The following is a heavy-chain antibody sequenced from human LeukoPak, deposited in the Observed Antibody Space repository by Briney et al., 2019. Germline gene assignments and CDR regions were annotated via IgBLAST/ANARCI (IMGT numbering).Heavy chain of an antibody. V-gene: IGHV3-9*01. D-gene: IGHD3-9*01. CDR1: GFSLEDFA. CDR2: ISWDSGSQ. Sequence: GGSLRLSCVGSGFSLEDFAMHWVRQVPGKGLKWVSSISWDSGSQAYTDSVKGRFTISRDNDKNSLYLQMDSLRPEDTAFYYCVKDMGFDLLKDAFHIWGQGTLVTVSS. CDR3: VKDMGFDLLKDAFHI. J-gene: IGHJ3*02.